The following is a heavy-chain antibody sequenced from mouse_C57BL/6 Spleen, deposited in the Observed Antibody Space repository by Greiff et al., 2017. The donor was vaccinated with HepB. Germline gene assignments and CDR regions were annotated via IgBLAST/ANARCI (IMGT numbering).Heavy chain of an antibody. J-gene: IGHJ2*01. V-gene: IGHV14-1*01. D-gene: IGHD2-1*01. Sequence: VQLQQSGAELVRPGASVKLSCTASGFNIKDYYMHWVKQRPEQGLEWIGRIDPEDGDTEYAPKFQGKATMTADTSSNTAYLQLSSLTSEDTAVYYCTTGNGNYVDFDYWGQGTTLTVSS. CDR2: IDPEDGDT. CDR1: GFNIKDYY. CDR3: TTGNGNYVDFDY.